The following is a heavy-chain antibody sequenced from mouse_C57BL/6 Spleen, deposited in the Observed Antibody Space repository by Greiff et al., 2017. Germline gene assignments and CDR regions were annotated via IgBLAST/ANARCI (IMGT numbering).Heavy chain of an antibody. Sequence: VQLQQPGAELVRPGSSVKLSCKASGYTFTSYWMHWVKQRPIQGLEWIGNIDPSDSETHYNQKFKDKATLTVDKSSSTAYMQLSSLTSEDSAVYYCARSEVSDGYFSWFAYWGQGTLVTVSA. CDR1: GYTFTSYW. CDR3: ARSEVSDGYFSWFAY. D-gene: IGHD2-3*01. J-gene: IGHJ3*01. V-gene: IGHV1-52*01. CDR2: IDPSDSET.